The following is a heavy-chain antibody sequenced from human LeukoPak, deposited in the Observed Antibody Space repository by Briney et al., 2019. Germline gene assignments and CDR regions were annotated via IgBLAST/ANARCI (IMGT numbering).Heavy chain of an antibody. Sequence: GGSLRLSCAASGFSFSNHYIYWVRQSPGKGLEWVGRARNKAESYKIEYAASVKGRFIISRDDSKKSLFLHMNNLKTEDTAVYYCARESSIFQVVARSYMDVWGKGTTVTVSS. J-gene: IGHJ6*03. D-gene: IGHD3-3*01. CDR3: ARESSIFQVVARSYMDV. CDR2: ARNKAESYKI. CDR1: GFSFSNHY. V-gene: IGHV3-72*01.